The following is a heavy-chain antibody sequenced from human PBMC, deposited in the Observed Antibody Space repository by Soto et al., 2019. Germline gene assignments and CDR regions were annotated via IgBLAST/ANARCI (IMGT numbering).Heavy chain of an antibody. V-gene: IGHV3-23*01. CDR2: MSGSSSTT. J-gene: IGHJ4*02. D-gene: IGHD1-7*01. CDR3: AKNQERELPRVIDF. CDR1: GFNVNSDY. Sequence: GGSLRLSCAASGFNVNSDYMNWVRQAPGGGLEWVSSMSGSSSTTYYADSVRGRFTISRDRSKNTLYLQMSSLRAEDTALYYCAKNQERELPRVIDFWGQGTLVTVSS.